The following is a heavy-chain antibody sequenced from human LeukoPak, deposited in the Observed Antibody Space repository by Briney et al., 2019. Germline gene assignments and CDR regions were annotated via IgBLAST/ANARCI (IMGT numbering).Heavy chain of an antibody. CDR1: GYTFTSYD. D-gene: IGHD3-10*01. Sequence: ASVKVSCKASGYTFTSYDINWVRQATGQGLEWMGWMNPNSGNTGYAQKFQGRVTMTRNTSISTAYMELSSLRSEDTAVYYCARVYGSGSYLGSYYYYYYMDVWGKGTTVTISS. CDR2: MNPNSGNT. J-gene: IGHJ6*03. CDR3: ARVYGSGSYLGSYYYYYYMDV. V-gene: IGHV1-8*01.